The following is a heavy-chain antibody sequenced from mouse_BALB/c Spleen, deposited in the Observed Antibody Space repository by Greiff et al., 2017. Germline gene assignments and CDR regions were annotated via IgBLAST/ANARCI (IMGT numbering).Heavy chain of an antibody. V-gene: IGHV1-15*01. J-gene: IGHJ2*01. CDR1: GYTFTDYE. CDR2: IDPETGGT. Sequence: VQLQQSGAELVRPGASVTLSCKASGYTFTDYEMHWVKQTPVHGLEWIGAIDPETGGTAYNQKFKGKATLTADKSSSPAYMELRSLTSEDSAVYYCTRGNYGSSLGFDYWGQGTTLTVSS. CDR3: TRGNYGSSLGFDY. D-gene: IGHD1-1*01.